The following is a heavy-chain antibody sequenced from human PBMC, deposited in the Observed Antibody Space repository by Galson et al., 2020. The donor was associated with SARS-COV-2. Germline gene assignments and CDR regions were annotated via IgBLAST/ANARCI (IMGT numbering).Heavy chain of an antibody. Sequence: GGSLRLSCAASGFTFSDYYMIWVRQAPGKGLEWVSSISGGSTSISYADSVTGRFTISRDNTKKSLYLQMNSLRAEDTAVYYCASATIFGVFMAQDVWGKGTTVIVSS. CDR3: ASATIFGVFMAQDV. CDR2: ISGGSTSI. D-gene: IGHD3-3*02. V-gene: IGHV3-21*01. J-gene: IGHJ6*04. CDR1: GFTFSDYY.